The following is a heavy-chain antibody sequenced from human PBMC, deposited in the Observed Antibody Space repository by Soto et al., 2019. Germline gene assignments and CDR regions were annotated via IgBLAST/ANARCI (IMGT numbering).Heavy chain of an antibody. CDR1: GYTFTSYG. V-gene: IGHV1-18*04. CDR3: ARGGMGKSYWTLDS. D-gene: IGHD1-26*01. CDR2: IMAYNNNP. Sequence: ASVKVSCKASGYTFTSYGISWVRQAPGQGLEWLGYIMAYNNNPHYAQKFVGRVTMTADTSTSTAFLELRSLTSDDPAVYYCARGGMGKSYWTLDSWGQGTQVTVSS. J-gene: IGHJ4*02.